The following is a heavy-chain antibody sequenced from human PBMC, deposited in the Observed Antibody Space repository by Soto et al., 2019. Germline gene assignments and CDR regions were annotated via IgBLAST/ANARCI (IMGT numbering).Heavy chain of an antibody. V-gene: IGHV4-61*03. J-gene: IGHJ4*02. D-gene: IGHD3-16*01. Sequence: QVLLQESGPGLVKPSETLSLTCSVSGGSVSSGNYYWTWIRQAPGKGLEWIGYLHDSGITNYNPSLKRRVTISVDTSKNHFSLKVTSVTAADTAVYYCARDRGSAIDYWGQGTLITVSS. CDR2: LHDSGIT. CDR1: GGSVSSGNYY. CDR3: ARDRGSAIDY.